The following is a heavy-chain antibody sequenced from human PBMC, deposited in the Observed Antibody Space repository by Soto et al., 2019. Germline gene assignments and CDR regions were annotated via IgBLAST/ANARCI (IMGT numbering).Heavy chain of an antibody. V-gene: IGHV1-2*02. CDR1: GYPFLCYY. CDR2: INPNSGGT. D-gene: IGHD2-15*01. Sequence: ASVKVSCKASGYPFLCYYMHWVRQAPGQGLEWMGWINPNSGGTNYVQKFPGRVPMTRDTSISTAYMELSRLRSDDTAVYYRARLCLRQYCSDPPYYHYGMDVWGQGTTVTVSS. J-gene: IGHJ6*02. CDR3: ARLCLRQYCSDPPYYHYGMDV.